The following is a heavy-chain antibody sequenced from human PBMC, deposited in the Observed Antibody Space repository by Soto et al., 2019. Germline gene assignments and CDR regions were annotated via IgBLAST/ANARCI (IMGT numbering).Heavy chain of an antibody. Sequence: GGSLRLSCAASGLTFATYGFHWVRQAPGKGLEWVAVLWFDGRLEYYAESVKGRFTISRDNSKNTLYLQMNSLRAEDTALYYCATDHVISARTRSLEHWGQGTLVTVSS. D-gene: IGHD2-21*01. CDR1: GLTFATYG. J-gene: IGHJ4*02. CDR2: LWFDGRLE. CDR3: ATDHVISARTRSLEH. V-gene: IGHV3-33*03.